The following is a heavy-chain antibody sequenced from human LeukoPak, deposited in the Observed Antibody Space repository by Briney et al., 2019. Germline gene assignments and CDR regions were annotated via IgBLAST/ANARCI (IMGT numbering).Heavy chain of an antibody. V-gene: IGHV4-34*01. CDR2: INHSGRT. J-gene: IGHJ6*03. Sequence: SETLSLTCAVYGGSFSGYYWNWIRQPPGKGLEWIGEINHSGRTNYNPSLKSRVTISVDTSKKQFSLKLSSVTAADTAVYYCARATYGVRRYSYYMDVWGKGTTVTVSS. D-gene: IGHD3-10*01. CDR3: ARATYGVRRYSYYMDV. CDR1: GGSFSGYY.